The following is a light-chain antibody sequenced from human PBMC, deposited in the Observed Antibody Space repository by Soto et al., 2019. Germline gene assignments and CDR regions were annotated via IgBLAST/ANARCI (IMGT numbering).Light chain of an antibody. J-gene: IGLJ2*01. CDR1: SANIGAGYD. Sequence: QAVVTQPPSVSGAPGQRVTISCTGSSANIGAGYDVHWYQQLPGTAPKLLIYGNSNRPSGVPDRFSGSKSGTSASLAITGLQAEDGADYYCQSYDSSLSVVFGGGTKLPVL. CDR3: QSYDSSLSVV. V-gene: IGLV1-40*01. CDR2: GNS.